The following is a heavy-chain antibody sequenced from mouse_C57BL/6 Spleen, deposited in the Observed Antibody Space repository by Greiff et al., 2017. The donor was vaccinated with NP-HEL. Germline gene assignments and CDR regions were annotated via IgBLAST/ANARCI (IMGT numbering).Heavy chain of an antibody. CDR3: ARGRLLRAY. CDR1: GYTFTDYA. D-gene: IGHD1-1*01. Sequence: VQLQQSGPELVRPGVSVKFSCKGSGYTFTDYAMHWVKQSHAKSLEWIGVISTSYGDASYNQKFKDKATMTVDKSSSTAYMELARLTSEDSAVYDCARGRLLRAYWGQGTLVTVSA. CDR2: ISTSYGDA. J-gene: IGHJ3*01. V-gene: IGHV1-67*01.